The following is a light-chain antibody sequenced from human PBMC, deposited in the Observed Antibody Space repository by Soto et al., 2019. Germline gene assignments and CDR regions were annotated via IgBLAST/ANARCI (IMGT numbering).Light chain of an antibody. V-gene: IGKV1-5*03. J-gene: IGKJ1*01. Sequence: EIQKDQRAAKVSGSVGERVNNNYRASQTISSWLAWYQQKPGKAPKLLIYKASTLKSGFPSRFSGRGSVTEFALPISPLQPYDVSTYYCQRYNIYSEALGQGTKVDIK. CDR3: QRYNIYSEA. CDR1: QTISSW. CDR2: KAS.